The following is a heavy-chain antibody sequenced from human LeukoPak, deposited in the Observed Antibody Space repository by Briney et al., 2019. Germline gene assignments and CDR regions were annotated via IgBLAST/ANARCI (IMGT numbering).Heavy chain of an antibody. CDR2: IIPIFGTA. V-gene: IGHV1-69*05. Sequence: ASVKVSCTASGGTFSSYAISWVRQAPGQGLEWMGGIIPIFGTANYAQKLQGRVTMTTDTSTSTAYMELRSLRSDDTAVYYCARDIPPGYCSGGSCYFDYWGQGTLVTVSS. D-gene: IGHD2-15*01. J-gene: IGHJ4*02. CDR1: GGTFSSYA. CDR3: ARDIPPGYCSGGSCYFDY.